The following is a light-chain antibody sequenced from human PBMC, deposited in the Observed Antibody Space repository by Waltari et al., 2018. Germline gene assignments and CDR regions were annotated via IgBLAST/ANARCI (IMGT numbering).Light chain of an antibody. Sequence: DIVLTQSPDSLAVSLGERAPINCTSRQSVLSRSNNKNYLGGYQQKPGQPPKLLITWSSTRESGVPDRFSGSGSGTDFTLTISSLQAEDVAVYFCQQCYTFPYTFGQGTKLEIK. CDR1: QSVLSRSNNKNY. CDR3: QQCYTFPYT. J-gene: IGKJ2*01. V-gene: IGKV4-1*01. CDR2: WSS.